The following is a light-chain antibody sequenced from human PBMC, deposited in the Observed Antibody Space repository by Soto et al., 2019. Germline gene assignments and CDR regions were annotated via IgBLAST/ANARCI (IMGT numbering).Light chain of an antibody. CDR1: SSDVGGSNY. V-gene: IGLV2-14*03. CDR3: SSYRSGSTLV. Sequence: QSVLTQPASVSGSPGQSITISCTVTSSDVGGSNYVSWYQQHPGKAPKLMIYDVNNRPSGISNRFSGSKSGNTASLTISGLQAEDEADYYCSSYRSGSTLVFGGGTKLTVL. CDR2: DVN. J-gene: IGLJ2*01.